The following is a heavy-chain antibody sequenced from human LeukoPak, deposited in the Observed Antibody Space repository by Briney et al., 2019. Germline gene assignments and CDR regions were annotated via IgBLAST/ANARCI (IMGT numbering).Heavy chain of an antibody. Sequence: PGGSLRLSCAASGFTFSIYGMHWVRQAPGKGLEFVAGIWEDGTNIHYADSVMGRFTISRDNSKSTLYLQMNSLSAEDTAVYFCARAGYNSGWYEYWGQGTLVTVSS. CDR3: ARAGYNSGWYEY. J-gene: IGHJ4*02. V-gene: IGHV3-33*01. D-gene: IGHD6-19*01. CDR2: IWEDGTNI. CDR1: GFTFSIYG.